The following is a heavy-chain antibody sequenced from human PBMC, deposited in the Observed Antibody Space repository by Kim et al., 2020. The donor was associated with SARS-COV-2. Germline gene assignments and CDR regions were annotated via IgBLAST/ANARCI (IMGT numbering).Heavy chain of an antibody. CDR3: ARSSVGSGTFQH. V-gene: IGHV4-59*13. CDR2: IYHNGVT. Sequence: SETLSLTCTVSGGSISPYYWSWIRQPPGKGLEWIGSIYHNGVTTYNPSLESRVTMSVDTSKTQFSLKLKSVTTADAAVYFCARSSVGSGTFQHWGQGTLVTVSS. J-gene: IGHJ1*01. CDR1: GGSISPYY. D-gene: IGHD3-3*01.